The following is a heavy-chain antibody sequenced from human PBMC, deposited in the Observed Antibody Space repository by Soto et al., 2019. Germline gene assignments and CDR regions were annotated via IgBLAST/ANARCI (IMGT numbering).Heavy chain of an antibody. D-gene: IGHD3-10*01. CDR3: AKSFYRWELGNYYYYGMDV. CDR2: IIPFLGKA. Sequence: GASVKVSCKASGGTFNSYAISWVRQAPGQGLEWMGGIIPFLGKANYAQKFHGRVTITADKSTSTVYMELSSLRSEDTAVYYCAKSFYRWELGNYYYYGMDVWGQGTTVTVSS. V-gene: IGHV1-69*10. CDR1: GGTFNSYA. J-gene: IGHJ6*02.